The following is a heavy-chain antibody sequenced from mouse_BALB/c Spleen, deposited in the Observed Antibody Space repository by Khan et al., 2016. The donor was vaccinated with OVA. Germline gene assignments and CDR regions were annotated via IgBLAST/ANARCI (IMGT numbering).Heavy chain of an antibody. CDR2: IDPSTGEP. J-gene: IGHJ3*01. Sequence: QVQLLQSGPELVRPGASVKMSCKASGYTFTSFWIHWVKQRPGQGLEWIGMIDPSTGEPRFNQEFTGKVTLYVEKSFNTAYMQLSMLTTEDAAVYYCARGGYVSPFAYWGQGTLVTVSA. CDR1: GYTFTSFW. D-gene: IGHD1-1*01. V-gene: IGHV1S127*01. CDR3: ARGGYVSPFAY.